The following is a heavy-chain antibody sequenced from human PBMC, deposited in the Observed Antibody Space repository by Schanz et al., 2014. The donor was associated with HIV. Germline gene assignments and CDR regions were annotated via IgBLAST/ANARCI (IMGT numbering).Heavy chain of an antibody. CDR2: ITPLLDTT. CDR1: GGTFSNYT. CDR3: ARAGYCSGGSCSPWYFDY. D-gene: IGHD2-15*01. J-gene: IGHJ4*02. Sequence: QVQLVQSGAEVKKPGSSVKVTCKTSGGTFSNYTITWVRQAPGEGLERMGGITPLLDTTNYAQKFQGRVPITADISTNTAYMELTSLRSEDTAVYYCARAGYCSGGSCSPWYFDYWGQGTLVSVSS. V-gene: IGHV1-69*06.